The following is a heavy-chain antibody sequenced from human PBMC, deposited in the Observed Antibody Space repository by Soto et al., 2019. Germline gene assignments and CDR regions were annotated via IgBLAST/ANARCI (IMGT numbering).Heavy chain of an antibody. CDR1: GGTFSSYA. V-gene: IGHV1-69*06. J-gene: IGHJ6*02. D-gene: IGHD1-20*01. Sequence: SVKVSCKASGGTFSSYAISWVRQAPGQGLEWMGGIIPIFGTANYAQKFQGRVTITADKSTSTAYMELSSLRSEDTAVYYCAGDRYQYYCGMGVWGQGTTVTVSS. CDR3: AGDRYQYYCGMGV. CDR2: IIPIFGTA.